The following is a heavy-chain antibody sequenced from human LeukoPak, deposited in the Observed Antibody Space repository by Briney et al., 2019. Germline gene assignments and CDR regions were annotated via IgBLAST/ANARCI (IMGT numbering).Heavy chain of an antibody. CDR3: ARAAPGSYRPYYFDY. CDR2: ISAYNGNT. CDR1: GYTFTSYG. Sequence: VASVKVSCKASGYTFTSYGISWVRQAPGQGLEWMGCISAYNGNTNYAQKLQGRVTMTTDTSTSTAYMELRSLRSDDTAVYYCARAAPGSYRPYYFDYWGQGTLVTVSS. V-gene: IGHV1-18*01. J-gene: IGHJ4*02. D-gene: IGHD3-16*02.